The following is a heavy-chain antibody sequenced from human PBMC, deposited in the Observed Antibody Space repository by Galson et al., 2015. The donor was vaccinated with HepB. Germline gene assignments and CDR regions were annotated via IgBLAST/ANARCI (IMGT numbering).Heavy chain of an antibody. V-gene: IGHV3-30-3*01. CDR1: GFSFSAYP. D-gene: IGHD3-10*01. J-gene: IGHJ1*01. CDR2: ISDDGSKN. Sequence: SLRLSCAASGFSFSAYPMHWVRQAPGKGMEWVAVISDDGSKNYGADSVKGRFTISRSNSMNTLFLQMNSLRPEDTAVYYCARGLNFHYTSPPEHWGQGTLVTVSS. CDR3: ARGLNFHYTSPPEH.